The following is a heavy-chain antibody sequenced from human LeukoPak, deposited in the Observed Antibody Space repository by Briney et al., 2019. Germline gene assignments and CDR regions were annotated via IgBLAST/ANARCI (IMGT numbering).Heavy chain of an antibody. CDR1: GFTFSNYD. CDR2: IWFDGSNK. CDR3: ASSAGALIDC. V-gene: IGHV3-33*01. Sequence: GRSLRLSCAASGFTFSNYDMHWVRQAPGKGLEWVAVIWFDGSNKFYADSVKGRFTISRDNPKNTLYLQMNSLRAEDTAVYYCASSAGALIDCWGQGTLVIVSS. D-gene: IGHD6-19*01. J-gene: IGHJ4*02.